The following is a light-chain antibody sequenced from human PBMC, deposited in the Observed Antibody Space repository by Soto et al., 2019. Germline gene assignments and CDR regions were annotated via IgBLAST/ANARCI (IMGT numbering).Light chain of an antibody. Sequence: QSVLTQPASVSGSPGQSIAISCTGTSSDVGGYNYVSWSQQHPGKAPKLMIYEVSNRPSGVSDRFSGSKSGNMASLIISGLQAEDEADYYCSSYTSSSTWVFGGGTKLTVL. J-gene: IGLJ3*02. CDR2: EVS. CDR3: SSYTSSSTWV. V-gene: IGLV2-14*01. CDR1: SSDVGGYNY.